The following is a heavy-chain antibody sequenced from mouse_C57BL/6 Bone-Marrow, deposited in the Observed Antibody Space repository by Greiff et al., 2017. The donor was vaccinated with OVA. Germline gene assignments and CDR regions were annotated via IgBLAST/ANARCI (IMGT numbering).Heavy chain of an antibody. J-gene: IGHJ2*01. CDR2: IRNKANGYTT. CDR3: ARYKTTVVPHYFDY. V-gene: IGHV7-3*01. D-gene: IGHD1-1*01. Sequence: VQLKESGGGLVQPGGSLSLSCAASGFTFTDYYMSWVRQPPGKALEWLGFIRNKANGYTTAYSASVKGRFTISRDNSQSILYLQMNALRAEDSANYYCARYKTTVVPHYFDYWGQGTTLTVSS. CDR1: GFTFTDYY.